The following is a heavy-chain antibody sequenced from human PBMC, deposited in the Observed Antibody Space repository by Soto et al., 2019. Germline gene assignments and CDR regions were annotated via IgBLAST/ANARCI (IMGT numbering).Heavy chain of an antibody. CDR2: MRSKANKYAT. V-gene: IGHV3-73*01. J-gene: IGHJ4*02. CDR3: TRPSGTGTDX. CDR1: GFTFSDCG. Sequence: GGSLRLSCAASGFTFSDCGMHWARQAPGKGLEWVFRMRSKANKYATEYAASVKGRFTVSRDDSRNTVYLKMNRLETEDTAVYYCTRPSGTGTDXWGQGTLLTVSX. D-gene: IGHD1-1*01.